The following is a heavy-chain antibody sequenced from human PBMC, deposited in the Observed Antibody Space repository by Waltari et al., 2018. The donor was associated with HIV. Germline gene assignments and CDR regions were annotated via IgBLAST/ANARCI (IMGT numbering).Heavy chain of an antibody. CDR2: IKQDGSEK. CDR1: GFTFSSYL. J-gene: IGHJ4*02. D-gene: IGHD1-26*01. V-gene: IGHV3-7*01. CDR3: ARRGARIVGAHPFDY. Sequence: EVQLVESGGGLVQPGGSLRLSCAASGFTFSSYLMTWVRQAPGKGLEWVASIKQDGSEKYYVDSVKGRFTISRDNAKNSLYLQMNSLRAEDTAVYYCARRGARIVGAHPFDYWGQGTLVTVSS.